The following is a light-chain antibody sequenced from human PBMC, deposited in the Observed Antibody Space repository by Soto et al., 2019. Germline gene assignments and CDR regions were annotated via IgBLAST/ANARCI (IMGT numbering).Light chain of an antibody. CDR3: MQGTHLPPF. CDR2: KVS. V-gene: IGKV2-30*01. Sequence: DVVMTQSPLSLPVTLGQPASISCRSSQSLVYSDGNTYLNWFQQRPGQSPRRLIYKVSNRDSGVPDRFSGSGSGTDFTLKISRVEAEDVGVYYCMQGTHLPPFFGGGTKVEIK. CDR1: QSLVYSDGNTY. J-gene: IGKJ4*01.